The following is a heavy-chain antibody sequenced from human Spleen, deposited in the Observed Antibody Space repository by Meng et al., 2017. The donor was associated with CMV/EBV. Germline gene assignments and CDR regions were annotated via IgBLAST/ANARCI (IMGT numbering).Heavy chain of an antibody. CDR2: ISSDGSNK. V-gene: IGHV3-30-3*01. J-gene: IGHJ3*01. D-gene: IGHD4-17*01. Sequence: GGSLRLSCAASAFTFSRYRMHWVRQAPGKGLEWVALISSDGSNKQYADSVKGRFTISRDNSRNTFYLQITILRSEDTAIYFCARAHHRNDYGDYVDALNVWGRGTMVTVSS. CDR3: ARAHHRNDYGDYVDALNV. CDR1: AFTFSRYR.